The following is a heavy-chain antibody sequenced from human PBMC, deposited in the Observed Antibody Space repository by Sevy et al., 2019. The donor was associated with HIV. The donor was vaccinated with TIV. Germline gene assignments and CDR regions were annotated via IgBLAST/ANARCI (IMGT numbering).Heavy chain of an antibody. J-gene: IGHJ5*02. CDR1: GYTLTKLS. Sequence: GPVKVSCKVSGYTLTKLSIHWVRQAPGKGLEWMGEFAPQYGEAIYAQRFQGRLTMTEDTSPDTAFMELSSLTSEDTAIYYCTTVGLRYYSGSSSYQGDWFDPWGQGTLVTVSS. V-gene: IGHV1-24*01. CDR3: TTVGLRYYSGSSSYQGDWFDP. CDR2: FAPQYGEA. D-gene: IGHD2-15*01.